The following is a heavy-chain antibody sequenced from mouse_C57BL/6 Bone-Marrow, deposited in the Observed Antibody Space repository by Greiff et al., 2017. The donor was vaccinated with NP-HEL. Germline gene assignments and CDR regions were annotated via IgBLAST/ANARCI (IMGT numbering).Heavy chain of an antibody. CDR1: GFTFSSYA. CDR2: ISDGGSYT. Sequence: EVKVVESGGGLVKPGGSLKLSCAASGFTFSSYAMSWVRQTPEKRLEWVATISDGGSYTYYPDNVKGRFTISRDNAKNNLYLQMSHLKSEDTAMYYCARDSCYGNSWFAYWGQGTLVTVSA. CDR3: ARDSCYGNSWFAY. V-gene: IGHV5-4*01. D-gene: IGHD2-1*01. J-gene: IGHJ3*01.